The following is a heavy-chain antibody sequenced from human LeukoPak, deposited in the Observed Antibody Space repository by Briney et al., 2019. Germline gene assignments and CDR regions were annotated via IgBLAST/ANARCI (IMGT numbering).Heavy chain of an antibody. V-gene: IGHV3-23*01. Sequence: GGSLRLSCAASGFTFSRYAMSWVRQAPGKGLEWVSAISVSGGSTYYADSAKGRFTISRDNSKNTLYLQMNSLRAEDTAVYYCAKDSPRWLQLGDYWGQGTLVTVSS. D-gene: IGHD5-24*01. CDR1: GFTFSRYA. CDR3: AKDSPRWLQLGDY. J-gene: IGHJ4*02. CDR2: ISVSGGST.